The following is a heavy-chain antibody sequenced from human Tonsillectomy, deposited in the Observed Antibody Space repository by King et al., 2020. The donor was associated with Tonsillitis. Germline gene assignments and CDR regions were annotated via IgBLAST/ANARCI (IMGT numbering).Heavy chain of an antibody. CDR2: IYHSGST. V-gene: IGHV4-59*08. CDR3: AKRDRSGTDDAFDI. J-gene: IGHJ3*02. Sequence: QLQESGPGLVKPSETLSLTCTVSGGSISSSYWSWIRQPPGKGLEWIGYIYHSGSTNYNPSLKSRVTISVDTSKNPFSLKLSSVTAADTAVYYCAKRDRSGTDDAFDIWGQGTMVTVSS. D-gene: IGHD3-22*01. CDR1: GGSISSSY.